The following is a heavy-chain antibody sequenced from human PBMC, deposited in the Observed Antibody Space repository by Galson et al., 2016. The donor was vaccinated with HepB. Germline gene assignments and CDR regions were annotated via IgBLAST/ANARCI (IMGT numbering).Heavy chain of an antibody. CDR1: GYRLSELS. D-gene: IGHD3-16*01. J-gene: IGHJ2*01. V-gene: IGHV1-24*01. CDR3: AAYYYVWHFDL. Sequence: SVKVSCKVSGYRLSELSMHWVRQAPGKGLEWMGGIDPEHGETIFTQKFQGRVTVTEDTSTDTAYMDLSSLRSYDTAVYYCAAYYYVWHFDLWGRGTLVTVSS. CDR2: IDPEHGET.